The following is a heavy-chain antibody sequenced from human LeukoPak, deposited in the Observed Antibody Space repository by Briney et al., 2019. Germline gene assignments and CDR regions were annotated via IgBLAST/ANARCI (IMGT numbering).Heavy chain of an antibody. V-gene: IGHV3-48*03. CDR1: GFTFSTYD. D-gene: IGHD3-10*01. CDR3: ARQPPPQRRFGSGNYYYYYMDV. J-gene: IGHJ6*03. Sequence: GGSLRLSCAASGFTFSTYDMNWVRQAPGKGLEWVSYISSGGSTIYYADSVKGRFTISRDSAKNSLYLQMNSLRAEDTAVYYCARQPPPQRRFGSGNYYYYYMDVWGKGTTVTVSS. CDR2: ISSGGSTI.